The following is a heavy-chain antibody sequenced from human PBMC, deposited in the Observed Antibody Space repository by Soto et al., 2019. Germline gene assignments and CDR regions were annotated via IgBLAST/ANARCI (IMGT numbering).Heavy chain of an antibody. CDR2: INPSGGST. J-gene: IGHJ3*02. CDR3: ARVSSSSARAFDI. CDR1: GYTFTSYY. V-gene: IGHV1-46*01. Sequence: GASVKVSXKASGYTFTSYYMHWVRQAPGQGLEWMGTINPSGGSTSYAQKFQGRVTMTRDTSTSTVYMELSSLRSEDTAVYYCARVSSSSARAFDIWGQGTMVTVSS. D-gene: IGHD6-6*01.